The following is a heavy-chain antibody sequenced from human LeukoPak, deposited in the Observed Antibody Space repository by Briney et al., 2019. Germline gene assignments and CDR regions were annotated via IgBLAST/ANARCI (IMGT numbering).Heavy chain of an antibody. CDR1: GDSIRSYY. CDR3: ARGSSSWSLGFDY. D-gene: IGHD6-13*01. V-gene: IGHV4-59*01. J-gene: IGHJ4*02. CDR2: VYKTGTT. Sequence: SETLSLTCSLSGDSIRSYYWSWICQSPGKGLDWIGYVYKTGTTNYNPSLKSRVTISVNTSKNQFSLKLSSVTAADTAVYYCARGSSSWSLGFDYWGQGTLVTVSS.